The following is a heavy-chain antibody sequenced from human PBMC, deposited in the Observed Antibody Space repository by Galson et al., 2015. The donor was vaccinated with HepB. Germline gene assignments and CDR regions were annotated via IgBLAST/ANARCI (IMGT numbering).Heavy chain of an antibody. CDR1: GGTFSRYS. D-gene: IGHD3-10*01. CDR2: IIPIFGTG. Sequence: SVKVSCKASGGTFSRYSISWVRQAPRQGLEWMGGIIPIFGTGNYAQKFQGRVTITADESTSTAYMELRSLRSDDTAVYYCARDHEVLLWFGARPGDYYYGMDVWGQGTTVTVSS. V-gene: IGHV1-69*13. CDR3: ARDHEVLLWFGARPGDYYYGMDV. J-gene: IGHJ6*02.